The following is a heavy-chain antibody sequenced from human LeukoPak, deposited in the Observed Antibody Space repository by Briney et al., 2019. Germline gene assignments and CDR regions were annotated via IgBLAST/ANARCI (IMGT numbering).Heavy chain of an antibody. CDR2: IYTSGST. V-gene: IGHV4-4*07. CDR3: ARIGVRGVNQDY. J-gene: IGHJ4*02. CDR1: GGSISSYY. D-gene: IGHD3-10*01. Sequence: SETLSLTCTVSGGSISSYYWSWIRQPAGKGLEWIGRIYTSGSTNCNPSLKSRVTISVDTSKNQFSLRLSSVTAADTAVYYCARIGVRGVNQDYWGQGTLVTVSS.